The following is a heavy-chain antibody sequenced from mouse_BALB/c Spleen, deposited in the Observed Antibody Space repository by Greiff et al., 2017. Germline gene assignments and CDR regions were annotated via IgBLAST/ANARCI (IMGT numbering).Heavy chain of an antibody. Sequence: EVKVVESGPSLVKPSQTLSLTCSVTGDSITSGYWNWIRKFPGNKLEYMGYISYSGSTYYNPSLKSRISITRDTSKNQYYLQLNSVTTEDTATYYCARGGSSYLYAMDYWGQGTSVTVSS. V-gene: IGHV3-8*02. J-gene: IGHJ4*01. D-gene: IGHD1-1*01. CDR3: ARGGSSYLYAMDY. CDR1: GDSITSGY. CDR2: ISYSGST.